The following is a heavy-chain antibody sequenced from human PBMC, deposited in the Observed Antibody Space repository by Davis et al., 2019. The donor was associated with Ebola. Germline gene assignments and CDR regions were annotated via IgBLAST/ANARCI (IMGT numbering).Heavy chain of an antibody. D-gene: IGHD2-8*01. Sequence: GESLKISCTASTLTFSIHNMHWVRQAPGKGLEWVAMISPDGDTENYADSVKGRFTVSRDNSKNTLYLEMKSLRPDDTAMFYCARDQGSAMLYWWGHGTLVTVSS. CDR1: TLTFSIHN. J-gene: IGHJ4*01. V-gene: IGHV3-30-3*01. CDR3: ARDQGSAMLYW. CDR2: ISPDGDTE.